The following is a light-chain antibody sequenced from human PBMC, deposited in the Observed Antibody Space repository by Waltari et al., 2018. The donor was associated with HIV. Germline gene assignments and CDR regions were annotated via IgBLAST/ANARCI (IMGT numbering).Light chain of an antibody. CDR1: QSINSD. CDR2: GAS. V-gene: IGKV1-39*01. CDR3: QQSYSAPFT. J-gene: IGKJ2*01. Sequence: DIQMTLSPSSLSASIIYKAPITCRASQSINSDLNRYQQKPGNAPSLLIYGASSLQSGVPTRFSGSGSGTEFSLTISSLQPEDFATYYCQQSYSAPFTFGQGTKLHVK.